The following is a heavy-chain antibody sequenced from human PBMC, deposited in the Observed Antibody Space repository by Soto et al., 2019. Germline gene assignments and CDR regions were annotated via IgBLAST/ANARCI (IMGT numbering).Heavy chain of an antibody. V-gene: IGHV1-69*02. J-gene: IGHJ4*02. CDR3: ASSYGSGYRAFDY. CDR1: GDTFNFYS. D-gene: IGHD3-10*01. Sequence: QVQLVQSGAAVKRPGSSVKVSCKASGDTFNFYSINWVRQAPGLGLEWMGRVNPIVRMSNYAQKFQGRVTMTADKSTSTASMELSILRSEDTAIYYCASSYGSGYRAFDYWGQGALVTVSS. CDR2: VNPIVRMS.